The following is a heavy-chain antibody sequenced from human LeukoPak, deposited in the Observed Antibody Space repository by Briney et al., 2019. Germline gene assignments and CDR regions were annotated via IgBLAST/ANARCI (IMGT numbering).Heavy chain of an antibody. CDR2: MNPNSGNT. CDR3: ARGGLMVRGVMPDC. CDR1: GYTFTSYD. D-gene: IGHD3-10*01. J-gene: IGHJ4*02. V-gene: IGHV1-8*01. Sequence: EASVKVSCKASGYTFTSYDINWVRQATGQGLEWMGWMNPNSGNTGYAQKFQGRVTMTRNTSISTAYMELSSLRSEDTAVYYCARGGLMVRGVMPDCWGQGTLVTVSS.